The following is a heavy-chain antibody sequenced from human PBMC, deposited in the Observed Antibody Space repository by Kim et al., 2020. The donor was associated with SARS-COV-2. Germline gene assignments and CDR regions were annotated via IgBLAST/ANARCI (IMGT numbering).Heavy chain of an antibody. J-gene: IGHJ4*02. V-gene: IGHV3-7*04. CDR3: ARGRGVDY. CDR2: INQDGSQK. Sequence: GGSLRLSCAASGFTFGGNWMTWVRQAAGKGLEWVACINQDGSQKYYVDSAKGRCTISRDNAKNSVYLQMNSLRGEDTAVYYCARGRGVDYWGQGTLVTVSS. CDR1: GFTFGGNW.